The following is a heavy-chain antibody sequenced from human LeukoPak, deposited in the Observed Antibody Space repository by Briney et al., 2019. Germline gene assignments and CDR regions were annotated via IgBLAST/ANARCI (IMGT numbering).Heavy chain of an antibody. CDR1: GYTFTGYY. CDR3: ASSFRDFWSGYYPT. CDR2: INPNSGGT. D-gene: IGHD3-3*01. J-gene: IGHJ5*02. Sequence: ASVKVSCKASGYTFTGYYMHWARQAPGQGLEWMGWINPNSGGTNYAQKFQGRVTMTRDTSISTAYMELSRLRSDDTAVYYCASSFRDFWSGYYPTWGQGTLVTVSS. V-gene: IGHV1-2*02.